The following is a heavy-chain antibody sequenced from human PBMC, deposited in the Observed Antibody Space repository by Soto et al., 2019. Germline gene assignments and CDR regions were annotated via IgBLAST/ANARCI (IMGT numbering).Heavy chain of an antibody. V-gene: IGHV3-30-3*01. Sequence: QVQLVESGGGVVQPGRSLRLSCAASGFTFSSYAMHWVRQAPGKGLEWVAVISYDGSNKYYADSVKGRFTISRDNSKNTLYLQMNSLRAEDTAVYYCARDIVSQSRSWFEGFDYWGQGTLVTVSS. D-gene: IGHD6-13*01. CDR3: ARDIVSQSRSWFEGFDY. CDR2: ISYDGSNK. CDR1: GFTFSSYA. J-gene: IGHJ4*02.